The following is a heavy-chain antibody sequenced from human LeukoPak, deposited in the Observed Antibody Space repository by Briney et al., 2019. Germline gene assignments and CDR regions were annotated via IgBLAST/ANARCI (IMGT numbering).Heavy chain of an antibody. CDR3: ARDYDFWSGPPDYYYGMDV. CDR1: GYSFTSFP. D-gene: IGHD3-3*01. Sequence: SVKFSCKASGYSFTSFPIIWVRQAPGQGLEWMGGIIPIFGTANYAQKFQGRVTITADESTSTAYMELSSLRSEDTAVYYCARDYDFWSGPPDYYYGMDVWGQGTTVTVSS. CDR2: IIPIFGTA. J-gene: IGHJ6*02. V-gene: IGHV1-69*13.